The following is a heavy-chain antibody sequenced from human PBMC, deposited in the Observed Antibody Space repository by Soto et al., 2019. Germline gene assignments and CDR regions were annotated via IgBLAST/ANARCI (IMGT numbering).Heavy chain of an antibody. V-gene: IGHV1-2*04. D-gene: IGHD3-10*01. CDR2: INPNSGGT. CDR1: GYTFTGYY. Sequence: EASVKVSCKASGYTFTGYYLHWVRQAPGQGLEWMGWINPNSGGTNYAQKFQGWVTMTRDTSISTAYMEVSRLRSDDTAVYYCAREIRGTGTSPSYGMDVWGQGTTVTVSS. J-gene: IGHJ6*02. CDR3: AREIRGTGTSPSYGMDV.